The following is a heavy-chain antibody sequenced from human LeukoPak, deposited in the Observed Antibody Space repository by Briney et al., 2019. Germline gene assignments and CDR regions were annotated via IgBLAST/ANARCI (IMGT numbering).Heavy chain of an antibody. V-gene: IGHV1-46*01. J-gene: IGHJ3*02. D-gene: IGHD5-24*01. CDR1: GYTFTSYY. CDR2: INPSGGST. Sequence: ASVKVSCKASGYTFTSYYMHWVRQAPGQGLEWMGIINPSGGSTSYAQKFQGRVTMTRDMSTSTVYMELGSLRSEDTAVYYCAREGVRWLQSPRADPLHAFDIWGQGTMVTVSS. CDR3: AREGVRWLQSPRADPLHAFDI.